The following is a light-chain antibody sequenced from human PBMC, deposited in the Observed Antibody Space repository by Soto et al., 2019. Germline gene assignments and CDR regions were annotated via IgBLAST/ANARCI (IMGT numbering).Light chain of an antibody. CDR2: AAS. J-gene: IGKJ1*01. CDR3: QLYGTSPKP. Sequence: EIVLTQSPGTLSLSPGERATLSCRASQTVSSNYLAWYQQKPGQAPRLLIYAASTRATGIPDRFSGSGSGTDFTLSISRLEPDDFAVYYCQLYGTSPKPFGQETKVEIK. V-gene: IGKV3-20*01. CDR1: QTVSSNY.